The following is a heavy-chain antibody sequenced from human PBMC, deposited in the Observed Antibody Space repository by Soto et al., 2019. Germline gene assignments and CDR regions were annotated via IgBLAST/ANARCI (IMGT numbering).Heavy chain of an antibody. J-gene: IGHJ6*02. CDR2: ISSSSIYI. CDR1: GFTFSTYS. V-gene: IGHV3-21*01. D-gene: IGHD3-22*01. Sequence: PGGSLRLSCAASGFTFSTYSMNWVRQAPGKGLEWVSSISSSSIYIYYADSVKGRFTISRDNAKNSLYLQMNSLRAEDTAVYYCARYDSSGYYWPYYYYGMDVWGQGTTVTVSS. CDR3: ARYDSSGYYWPYYYYGMDV.